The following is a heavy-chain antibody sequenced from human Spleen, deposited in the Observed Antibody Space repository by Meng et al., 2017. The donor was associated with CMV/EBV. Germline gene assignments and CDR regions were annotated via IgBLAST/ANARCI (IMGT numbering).Heavy chain of an antibody. Sequence: YWIGWVRQMPGKGLDWMGIIYPDDSDTTYNPYFQGQVTISADKSINTAYLQWSSLRASDTAMYYCARLRAGDFYDSSGYQYYFDSWGQGTLVTVSS. D-gene: IGHD3-22*01. CDR2: IYPDDSDT. V-gene: IGHV5-51*01. J-gene: IGHJ4*02. CDR3: ARLRAGDFYDSSGYQYYFDS. CDR1: YW.